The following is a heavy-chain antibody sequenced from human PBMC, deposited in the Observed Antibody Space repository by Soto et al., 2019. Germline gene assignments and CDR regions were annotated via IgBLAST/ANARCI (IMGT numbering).Heavy chain of an antibody. CDR1: GFPFSRFA. CDR3: AKDSLGDYYCSGLDV. CDR2: IGGSGGTT. D-gene: IGHD2-15*01. V-gene: IGHV3-23*01. J-gene: IGHJ6*02. Sequence: EVQLLESGGGLVQPGGSLRLSCAASGFPFSRFAMNWVRQAPGKGLEWVSGIGGSGGTTYYADSVTGRFTISRDNAKNTLFLQMNSLRAEDTAGYYCAKDSLGDYYCSGLDVWGQGTTVTVSS.